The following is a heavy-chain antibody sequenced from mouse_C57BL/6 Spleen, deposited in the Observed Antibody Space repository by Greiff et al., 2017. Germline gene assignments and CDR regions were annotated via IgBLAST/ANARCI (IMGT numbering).Heavy chain of an antibody. J-gene: IGHJ1*03. V-gene: IGHV5-6*02. CDR3: ARWEVKWYFDV. D-gene: IGHD2-2*01. CDR1: GFTFSSYG. Sequence: DVKLQESGGDLVKPGGSLKLSCAASGFTFSSYGMSWVRQTPDKRLEWVATISSGGSYTYYPDSVKGRFTISRDNAKNTLYLQMSSLKSEDTAMYYCARWEVKWYFDVWGTGTTVTVSS. CDR2: ISSGGSYT.